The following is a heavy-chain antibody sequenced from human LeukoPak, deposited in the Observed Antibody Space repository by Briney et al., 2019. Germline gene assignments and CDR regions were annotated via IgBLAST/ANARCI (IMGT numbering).Heavy chain of an antibody. V-gene: IGHV3-9*01. D-gene: IGHD1-20*01. J-gene: IGHJ5*02. Sequence: GGSLRLSCAASGFTFSGSAMHWVRQAPGKGLEWVSGISWNSGSIGYADSVKGRFTISRDNAKNSLYLQMNSLRAEDTALYYCARAKVNWNPRGWFDPWGQGTLVTVSS. CDR3: ARAKVNWNPRGWFDP. CDR2: ISWNSGSI. CDR1: GFTFSGSA.